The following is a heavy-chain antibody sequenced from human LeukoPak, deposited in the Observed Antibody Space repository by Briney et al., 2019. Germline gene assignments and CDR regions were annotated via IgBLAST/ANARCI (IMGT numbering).Heavy chain of an antibody. CDR3: ATHERLYYGSGSYSDY. CDR1: GYTLTELS. D-gene: IGHD3-10*01. Sequence: ASVKVSCKVSGYTLTELSVHWVRQAPGKGLEWMGGFDPEDGETIYAQKFQGRVTMTEDTSTDTAYMELSSLRSEDTAVYYCATHERLYYGSGSYSDYWGQGTLVTVSS. CDR2: FDPEDGET. J-gene: IGHJ4*02. V-gene: IGHV1-24*01.